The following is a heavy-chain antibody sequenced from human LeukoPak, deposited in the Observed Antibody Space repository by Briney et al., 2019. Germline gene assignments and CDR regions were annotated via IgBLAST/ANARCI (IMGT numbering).Heavy chain of an antibody. CDR2: VWYDVSNK. V-gene: IGHV3-33*01. CDR1: GFTFSSYG. J-gene: IGHJ4*02. Sequence: GTSLRLSCAASGFTFSSYGMHWVRQSPGQGLEWVAAVWYDVSNKYYADSVKGRFTISRDNSKNTLHLQMNSLRAEDTAVYYCARDSPYLDYWGQGTLVSVCS. CDR3: ARDSPYLDY.